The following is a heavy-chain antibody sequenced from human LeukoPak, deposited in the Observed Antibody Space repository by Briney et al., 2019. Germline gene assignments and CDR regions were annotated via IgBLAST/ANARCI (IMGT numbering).Heavy chain of an antibody. CDR1: GFTFDDYA. CDR2: IYSGGST. CDR3: AKGLLFDY. Sequence: GGSLRLSCAASGFTFDDYAMHWVRQAPGKGLEWVSVIYSGGSTYYADSVKGRFTISRDNSKNTLYLQMNSLRAEDTAVYYCAKGLLFDYWGQGTLVTVSS. D-gene: IGHD3/OR15-3a*01. J-gene: IGHJ4*02. V-gene: IGHV3-53*01.